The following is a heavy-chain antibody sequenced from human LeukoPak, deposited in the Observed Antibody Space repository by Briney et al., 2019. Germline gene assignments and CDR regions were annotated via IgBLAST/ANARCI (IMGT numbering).Heavy chain of an antibody. CDR3: ARRGGSPLGAFDI. Sequence: PSQTLSLTCTVSGGSISSGGYYWSWIRQPPGKGLEWIGYIYHSGSTYYNPSLKSRVTISVDRSKNQFSLKLSSVTAADTAVYYCARRGGSPLGAFDIWGQGTKVTVSS. CDR2: IYHSGST. D-gene: IGHD1-26*01. J-gene: IGHJ3*02. CDR1: GGSISSGGYY. V-gene: IGHV4-30-2*02.